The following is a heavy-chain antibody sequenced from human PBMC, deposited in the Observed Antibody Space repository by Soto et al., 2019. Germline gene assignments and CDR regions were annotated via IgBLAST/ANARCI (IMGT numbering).Heavy chain of an antibody. V-gene: IGHV4-61*01. J-gene: IGHJ4*02. Sequence: QVQLQESGPGLVKPSETLSLTCTVSGGSVSSGSYYWSWIRQPPGKGLEWIGYIYYSGSTNYNPSLKRRVTISVDTSKNQFSLKLSSVTAADTAVYYCARDLFWGTTDYHRGFDYWGQGTLVTVSS. CDR1: GGSVSSGSYY. D-gene: IGHD3-16*01. CDR2: IYYSGST. CDR3: ARDLFWGTTDYHRGFDY.